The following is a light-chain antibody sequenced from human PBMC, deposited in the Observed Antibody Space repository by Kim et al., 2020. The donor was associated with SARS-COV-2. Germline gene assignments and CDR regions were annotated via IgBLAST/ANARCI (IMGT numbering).Light chain of an antibody. J-gene: IGLJ2*01. CDR3: QAWDSSTAV. CDR1: KLGDKY. V-gene: IGLV3-1*01. Sequence: VSPGQTASITCSGDKLGDKYACWYQQKPGQSPVLVIYQDSKRPSGIPERVSGSNSGNTATLTISGTQAMDEADYYCQAWDSSTAVFGGGTQLTVL. CDR2: QDS.